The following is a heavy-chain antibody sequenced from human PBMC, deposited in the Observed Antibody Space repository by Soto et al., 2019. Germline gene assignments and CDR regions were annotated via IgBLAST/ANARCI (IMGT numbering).Heavy chain of an antibody. CDR1: GYSFTIYC. CDR3: ASQSMWDRAFDI. V-gene: IGHV5-10-1*01. CDR2: IDPSDSYT. D-gene: IGHD1-26*01. J-gene: IGHJ3*02. Sequence: PGESVKISCKGSGYSFTIYCISWVRQMPWKGLEWMGRIDPSDSYTNYSPSFQGHVTISADKSISTAYLQWSSLKASDTAMYYCASQSMWDRAFDIWGQGTMVTVSS.